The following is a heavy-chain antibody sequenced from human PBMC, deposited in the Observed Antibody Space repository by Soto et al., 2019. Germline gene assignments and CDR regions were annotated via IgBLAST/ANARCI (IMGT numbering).Heavy chain of an antibody. V-gene: IGHV3-74*01. CDR2: INSDGSHT. CDR3: AGGMAGLDV. CDR1: GLSFNIYW. Sequence: EVQLVESGGGLVQPGGSLRLSCAASGLSFNIYWMHWVRQVPGKGLVWLARINSDGSHTIYVDSVKGRFTISRDNAKSTVLLQMDSLREEDTGLYSCAGGMAGLDVWGQGTTVTVSS. J-gene: IGHJ6*02.